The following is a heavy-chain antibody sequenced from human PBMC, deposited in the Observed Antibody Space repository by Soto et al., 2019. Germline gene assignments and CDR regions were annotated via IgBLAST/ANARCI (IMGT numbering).Heavy chain of an antibody. J-gene: IGHJ4*02. CDR3: AIDGSPNFDY. CDR2: MSYDGSNE. Sequence: QVQLVESGGGVVQPGRSLRLSCEASGFTFSDYAMHWVRHAPGKGLEGVALMSYDGSNEYYADSVKGRFTISRDNSKNTLYMQMNSLRAEDRAVYYCAIDGSPNFDYWCQGNLVTVCS. D-gene: IGHD1-26*01. V-gene: IGHV3-30*03. CDR1: GFTFSDYA.